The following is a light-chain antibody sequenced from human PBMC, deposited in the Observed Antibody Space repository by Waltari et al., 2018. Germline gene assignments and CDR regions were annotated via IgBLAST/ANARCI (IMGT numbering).Light chain of an antibody. Sequence: EIVLTQSPATLSLSPGERATLFCRASQSVSTYFAWYQQKPGQAPRRLIYDTSNRAAGIPARFTGRGSGTDFTLTISGLEPEDFAVYYCQQGSTFVQCTRLEIK. V-gene: IGKV3-11*01. CDR1: QSVSTY. CDR2: DTS. CDR3: QQGST. J-gene: IGKJ5*01.